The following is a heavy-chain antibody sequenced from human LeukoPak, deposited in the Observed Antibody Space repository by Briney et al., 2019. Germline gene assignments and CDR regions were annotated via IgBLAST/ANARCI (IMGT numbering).Heavy chain of an antibody. CDR1: GFTFSSYS. J-gene: IGHJ4*02. CDR3: AREAIVVVPAAKRTPYYFDY. D-gene: IGHD2-2*01. CDR2: ISSSSSYI. V-gene: IGHV3-21*01. Sequence: GGSLRLSCAASGFTFSSYSMNWVRQAPGKGLEWVSSISSSSSYIYYADSVKGRFTISRDNAKNSLYLQMNSLRAEDTAVYYCAREAIVVVPAAKRTPYYFDYWGQGTLVTVSS.